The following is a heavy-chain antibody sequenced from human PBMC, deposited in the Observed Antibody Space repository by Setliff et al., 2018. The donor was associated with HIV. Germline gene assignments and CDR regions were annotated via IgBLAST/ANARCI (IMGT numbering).Heavy chain of an antibody. D-gene: IGHD4-17*01. V-gene: IGHV3-73*01. CDR3: AAPNHDYGYHFDY. J-gene: IGHJ4*02. Sequence: GGSLRLSCAASGSGVSGFAMHWIRQVSGKGLEWVGRVRSRVNRYATDYAVSVKGRFIISRDDSRNTAYLQMNNLKTEDTAIYYCAAPNHDYGYHFDYWGLGILVTVSS. CDR2: VRSRVNRYAT. CDR1: GSGVSGFA.